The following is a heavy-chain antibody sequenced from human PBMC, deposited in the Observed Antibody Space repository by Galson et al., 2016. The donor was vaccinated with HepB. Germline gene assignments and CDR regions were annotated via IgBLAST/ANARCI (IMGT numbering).Heavy chain of an antibody. D-gene: IGHD6-13*01. Sequence: SLRLSCAASGFVFSRYAMPWVRQAPGKGLEWAAAIRDSGVVTYYADSVKGRFTISRDNHKNTLYLQMNSLRAEDTAVYYCAKRGAAADTLPYYYALDFWGQGTTVTVSS. CDR2: IRDSGVVT. J-gene: IGHJ6*02. V-gene: IGHV3-23*01. CDR3: AKRGAAADTLPYYYALDF. CDR1: GFVFSRYA.